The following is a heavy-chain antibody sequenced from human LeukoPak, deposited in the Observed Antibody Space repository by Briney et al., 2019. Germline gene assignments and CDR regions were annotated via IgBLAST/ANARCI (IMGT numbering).Heavy chain of an antibody. CDR1: GFTFSSYA. V-gene: IGHV3-23*01. CDR2: ISGSGVST. CDR3: AKDLGYSTGWYGGGGMDV. D-gene: IGHD6-19*01. Sequence: GGSLKVSCAASGFTFSSYAMSWVRQAPGKGLEWVSAISGSGVSTYYADSVKGRFTISRDNSKNTLYLQMNSLRAEDTAIYYCAKDLGYSTGWYGGGGMDVWGQGTTVTVSS. J-gene: IGHJ6*02.